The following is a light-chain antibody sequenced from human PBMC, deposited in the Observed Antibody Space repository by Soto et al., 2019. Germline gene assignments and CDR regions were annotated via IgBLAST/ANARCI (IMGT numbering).Light chain of an antibody. V-gene: IGLV1-40*01. J-gene: IGLJ1*01. CDR1: GSNIGAGYD. CDR2: GNN. Sequence: QSVLPQPPSVSGAPGQRVTLSCTGSGSNIGAGYDVHWYQQLPGTAPKLVIYGNNNRPSGVPDRFSGSKSGTSASLAITGLENEDEADYYCQSYDSSLSGFYVFGTGTKVTVL. CDR3: QSYDSSLSGFYV.